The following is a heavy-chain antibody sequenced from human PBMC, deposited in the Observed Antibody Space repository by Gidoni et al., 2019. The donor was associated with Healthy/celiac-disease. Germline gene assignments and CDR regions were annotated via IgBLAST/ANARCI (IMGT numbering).Heavy chain of an antibody. CDR1: GFTFSSYA. J-gene: IGHJ4*02. CDR2: ISYDGSNK. V-gene: IGHV3-30-3*01. CDR3: ARDRTYSGSSNFDY. Sequence: QVQLVESGGGVVQPGRSLRLSCAASGFTFSSYAMHWVRQAPGKGLEWVAVISYDGSNKYYADSVKGRFTISRDNSKNTLYLQMNSLRAEDTAVYYCARDRTYSGSSNFDYWGQGTLVTVSS. D-gene: IGHD1-26*01.